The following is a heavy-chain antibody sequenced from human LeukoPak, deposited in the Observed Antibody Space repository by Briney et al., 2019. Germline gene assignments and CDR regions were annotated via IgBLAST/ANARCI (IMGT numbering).Heavy chain of an antibody. CDR1: GFTFSSYG. D-gene: IGHD3-10*01. V-gene: IGHV3-30*18. Sequence: GGSLRLSCAASGFTFSSYGMHWVRQAPGKGLEWVAVISYDGSNKYYADSVKGRFTISRDNSKNTLYLQMNSLRAEDTAVYYCAKDPRVRLFDYWGQGTLVTVSS. CDR2: ISYDGSNK. CDR3: AKDPRVRLFDY. J-gene: IGHJ4*02.